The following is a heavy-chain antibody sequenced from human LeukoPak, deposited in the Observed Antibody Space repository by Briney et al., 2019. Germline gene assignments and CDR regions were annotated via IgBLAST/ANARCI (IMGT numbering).Heavy chain of an antibody. CDR1: GYTFTGYY. V-gene: IGHV1-2*02. Sequence: ASVKVSCKASGYTFTGYYMHWVRQAPGQGLEWMGWINPNSGGTNYAQKFQGRVTITRDTSISTAYLELSRLISDDTAVYYCAREVAVAGMSDSWFDPWGQGTLVTVSS. CDR2: INPNSGGT. D-gene: IGHD6-19*01. J-gene: IGHJ5*02. CDR3: AREVAVAGMSDSWFDP.